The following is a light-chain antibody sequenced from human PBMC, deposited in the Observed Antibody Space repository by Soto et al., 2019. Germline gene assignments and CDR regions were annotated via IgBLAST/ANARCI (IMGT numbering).Light chain of an antibody. CDR1: QSVSNY. V-gene: IGKV3-20*01. J-gene: IGKJ1*01. Sequence: EIVLTQSPCTLSLSPGERATLSCRASQSVSNYLDWYQLKPGQAPRLLLYGASSRATGIPDRFSGSWSGTDFTLTISRLEPEEFAVYYCHQYGGSPQTFGQGTKVEIK. CDR3: HQYGGSPQT. CDR2: GAS.